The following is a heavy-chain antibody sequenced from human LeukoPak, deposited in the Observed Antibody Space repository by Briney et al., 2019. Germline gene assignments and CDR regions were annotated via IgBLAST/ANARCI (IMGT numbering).Heavy chain of an antibody. CDR2: IYYSGST. D-gene: IGHD3-22*01. V-gene: IGHV4-39*01. CDR1: GGSISSSSYY. J-gene: IGHJ4*02. Sequence: SETLSLTCTVSGGSISSSSYYWGWIRQPPGKGLEWIGSIYYSGSTYYNPSLQCRVTISVDTSKNQFSLKLSSVTAADTAVYYWARPGSVSYYSDYWGKETVVTV. CDR3: ARPGSVSYYSDY.